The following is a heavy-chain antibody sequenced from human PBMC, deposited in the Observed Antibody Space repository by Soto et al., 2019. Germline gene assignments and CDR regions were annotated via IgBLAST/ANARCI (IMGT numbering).Heavy chain of an antibody. Sequence: PGGSLRLSCAASGFTFSDYFMSWIRQAPGKGLEWVSYISSSSSFTNYADSVKGRFTISRDNAKNSLYLQMNSLRAENTAVYYCARFGYNYGPEPSDYSGQGTLVTVSS. CDR3: ARFGYNYGPEPSDY. V-gene: IGHV3-11*06. CDR1: GFTFSDYF. CDR2: ISSSSSFT. J-gene: IGHJ4*02. D-gene: IGHD5-18*01.